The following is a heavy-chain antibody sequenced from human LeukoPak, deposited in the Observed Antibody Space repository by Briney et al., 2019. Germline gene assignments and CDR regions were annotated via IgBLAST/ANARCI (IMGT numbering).Heavy chain of an antibody. CDR2: INHSGST. Sequence: KGLEWIGEINHSGSTNYNPSLKSRVTISVDTSKNQFSLKLSSVTAADTAVYYCARSDWFDPWGQGTLVTVSS. V-gene: IGHV4-34*01. CDR3: ARSDWFDP. J-gene: IGHJ5*02.